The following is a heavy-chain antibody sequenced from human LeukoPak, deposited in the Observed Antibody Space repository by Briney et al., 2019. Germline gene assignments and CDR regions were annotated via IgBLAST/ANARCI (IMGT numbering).Heavy chain of an antibody. V-gene: IGHV1-18*01. CDR3: ARDRGITAAGTYYYYYYYGMDV. CDR1: GYTFTSYG. J-gene: IGHJ6*02. D-gene: IGHD6-13*01. CDR2: ISAYNGNT. Sequence: EASVKVSCKASGYTFTSYGISWVRQAPGQGLEWMGWISAYNGNTNYAQKLQGRVTMTTDTSTSTAYMELRSLRSDDTAVYYCARDRGITAAGTYYYYYYYGMDVWGHGTTVTVSS.